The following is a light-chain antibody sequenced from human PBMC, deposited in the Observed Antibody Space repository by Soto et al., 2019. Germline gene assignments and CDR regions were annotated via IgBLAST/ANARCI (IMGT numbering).Light chain of an antibody. CDR2: RAS. CDR3: QQYDSYPWT. CDR1: QSISTW. Sequence: IPLAQLPSSLAAPVGARVTITCPASQSISTWLAWFQQKPGKAPKLLIYRASSLEGGAPSRFSGSGSGTEFTLTISSLQPDDFATYYCQQYDSYPWTFGQGTKVDIK. J-gene: IGKJ1*01. V-gene: IGKV1-5*03.